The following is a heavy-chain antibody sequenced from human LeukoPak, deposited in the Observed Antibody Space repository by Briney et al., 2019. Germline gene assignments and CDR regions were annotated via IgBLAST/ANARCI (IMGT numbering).Heavy chain of an antibody. CDR1: GYSFSSYW. D-gene: IGHD2-8*01. CDR2: IYPRDSRA. V-gene: IGHV5-51*01. Sequence: GESLKISCKGSGYSFSSYWIAWVRQMPGKGLEWMGVIYPRDSRATYSPSFQGQVSISSDKSLNTAYLHWGSLGASDTAIYYCARRMAGSKSFDFWGQGTQVTVSS. CDR3: ARRMAGSKSFDF. J-gene: IGHJ4*02.